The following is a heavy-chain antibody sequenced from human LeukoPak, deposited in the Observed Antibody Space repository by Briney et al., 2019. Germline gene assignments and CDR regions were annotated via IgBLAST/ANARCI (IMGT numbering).Heavy chain of an antibody. Sequence: GGSLRLSCAASGFTFSSYSMSWVRQAPGKGLEWVSSISSSSSYIYYADSVKGRFTISRDNAKNSLYLQMNSLRAEDTAVYYCARDSLTFYGGNSRGDYWGQGTLVTVSS. CDR1: GFTFSSYS. J-gene: IGHJ4*02. D-gene: IGHD4-23*01. CDR3: ARDSLTFYGGNSRGDY. V-gene: IGHV3-21*03. CDR2: ISSSSSYI.